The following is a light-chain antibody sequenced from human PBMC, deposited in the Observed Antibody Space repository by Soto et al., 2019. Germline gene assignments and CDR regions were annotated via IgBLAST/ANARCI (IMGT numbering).Light chain of an antibody. CDR1: QTISTY. Sequence: DIQMTQSPSSLSASVGDRVTITCRASQTISTYVTWYQQKPGKAPKALISDASTLQSGVPSRFSGSGSGTAFTLIISSLQPEDIATYYCQPSFSSLLSFGGGTQVEIK. CDR2: DAS. V-gene: IGKV1-39*01. J-gene: IGKJ4*01. CDR3: QPSFSSLLS.